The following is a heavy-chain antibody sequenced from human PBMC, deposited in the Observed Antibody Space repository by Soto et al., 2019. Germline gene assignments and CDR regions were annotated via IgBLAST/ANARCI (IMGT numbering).Heavy chain of an antibody. CDR2: IYYSGST. CDR3: ARVGGVGATALDY. J-gene: IGHJ4*02. CDR1: GGSISSVGYY. V-gene: IGHV4-31*03. Sequence: SLSLPCPVSGGSISSVGYYWGSIRQHPGKGLEWIGYIYYSGSTYYNPSLKSRVTISVDTSKNQFSLKLSSVTAADTAVYYCARVGGVGATALDYWGQGTLVIVSS. D-gene: IGHD1-26*01.